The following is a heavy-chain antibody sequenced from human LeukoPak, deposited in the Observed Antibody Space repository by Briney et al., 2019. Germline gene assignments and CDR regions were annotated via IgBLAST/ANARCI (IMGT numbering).Heavy chain of an antibody. Sequence: ASVKVSCKASGYTFTGYYMHWVRQAPGQGLEWMGWINPNSGGTNYAQKFQGRVTMTRDTSTSTVYMELSGLRSEDTAVYYCARSSSTYYYGSGSYGDYWGQGTLVTVSS. V-gene: IGHV1-2*02. D-gene: IGHD3-10*01. CDR2: INPNSGGT. J-gene: IGHJ4*02. CDR3: ARSSSTYYYGSGSYGDY. CDR1: GYTFTGYY.